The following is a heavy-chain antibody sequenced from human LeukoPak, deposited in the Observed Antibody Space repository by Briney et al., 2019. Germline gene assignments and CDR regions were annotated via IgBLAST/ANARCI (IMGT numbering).Heavy chain of an antibody. CDR3: ARVIYYYYMDV. J-gene: IGHJ6*03. Sequence: SETLSLTCTVSGGSISSNPYYWGWIRQPPGKGLEWIGAIYYSGNTYYNPSLKSRITISVDTSKNQFSLRLNSVTAADTAVYYCARVIYYYYMDVWGKGTTVTVSS. V-gene: IGHV4-39*01. CDR1: GGSISSNPYY. CDR2: IYYSGNT. D-gene: IGHD2/OR15-2a*01.